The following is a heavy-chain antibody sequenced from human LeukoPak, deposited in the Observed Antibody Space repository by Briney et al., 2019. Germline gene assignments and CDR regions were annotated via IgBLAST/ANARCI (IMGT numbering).Heavy chain of an antibody. CDR3: ASTLSMGSGSYAY. V-gene: IGHV4-34*01. J-gene: IGHJ4*02. CDR1: GGSFSGYY. D-gene: IGHD1-26*01. CDR2: INHSGST. Sequence: SETLSLTCAVYGGSFSGYYWSWIRQPPGKGLEWIGEINHSGSTNYNPSLKSRVTISVDTSKNQFSLKLSSVTAADTAVYYCASTLSMGSGSYAYWGQGTLVTVSS.